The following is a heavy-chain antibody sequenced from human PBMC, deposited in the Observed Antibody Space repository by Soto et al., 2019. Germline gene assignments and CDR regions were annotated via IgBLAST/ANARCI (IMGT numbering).Heavy chain of an antibody. D-gene: IGHD1-1*01. Sequence: EVQLVESGGGLVQPGGSLRLCCAAYGFTISDYTMNWVRQALGKGLEWVSYTISSSSTIYYSDSVKGRFTISRDNANNSLLLQMNSLRDEDKAVYYCARHKADNVRTYSFDYWGKATLVTVSS. V-gene: IGHV3-48*02. CDR1: GFTISDYT. CDR3: ARHKADNVRTYSFDY. J-gene: IGHJ4*02. CDR2: TISSSSTI.